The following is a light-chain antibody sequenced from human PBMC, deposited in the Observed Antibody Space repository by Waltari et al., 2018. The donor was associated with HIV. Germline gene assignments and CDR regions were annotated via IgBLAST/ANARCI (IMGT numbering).Light chain of an antibody. Sequence: EIVMTQSPPSSPVILGQPASISCRSSHRLVHSDGKIYLSWLQQRPGQTPILLIYKTSTRFSGVPARFSGSGTGRDFSLKISRLEVDDVATYYCMQATQFPLPFGQGTRLEIK. V-gene: IGKV2-24*01. J-gene: IGKJ5*01. CDR2: KTS. CDR3: MQATQFPLP. CDR1: HRLVHSDGKIY.